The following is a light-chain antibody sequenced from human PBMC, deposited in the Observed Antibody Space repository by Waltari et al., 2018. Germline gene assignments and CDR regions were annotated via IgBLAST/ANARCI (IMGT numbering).Light chain of an antibody. CDR3: SSYTSSSTPLV. CDR2: DVT. CDR1: NSAVDAYNY. V-gene: IGLV2-14*03. Sequence: QSALTQPASVSGSPGQSITISCTGTNSAVDAYNYLPWYQQHPGQAPKLMIYDVTSRPSGVSNRFSGSKSGNTASLTISGLQAEDEADYYCSSYTSSSTPLVFGGGTKLTVL. J-gene: IGLJ2*01.